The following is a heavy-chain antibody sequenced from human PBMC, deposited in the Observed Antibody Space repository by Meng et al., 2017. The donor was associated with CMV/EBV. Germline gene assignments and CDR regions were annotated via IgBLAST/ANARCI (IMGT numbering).Heavy chain of an antibody. CDR2: INHSGST. V-gene: IGHV4-34*01. Sequence: SETLSLTCAVYGGSFSGYYWSWFRQPPGKGLEWIGEINHSGSTNYNPSLKSRVTISVDTSKNQFSLNLSSVTAADTAVYYCARVFPRRSDYYYYYYGMDVWGQGTTVTVSS. J-gene: IGHJ6*02. CDR1: GGSFSGYY. CDR3: ARVFPRRSDYYYYYYGMDV. D-gene: IGHD3-3*01.